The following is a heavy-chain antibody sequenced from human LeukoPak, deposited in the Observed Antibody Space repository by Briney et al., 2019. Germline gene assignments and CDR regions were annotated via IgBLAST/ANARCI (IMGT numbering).Heavy chain of an antibody. Sequence: GGSLRLSCAASGFTFSSYSMTWVRQAPGKGLEWVSSISSSSSYIYYADSVKGRFTISRDNAKNSLYLQMNSLRAEDTAVYYCARDADSSSWYADYFDYWGQGTLVTVSS. D-gene: IGHD6-13*01. CDR1: GFTFSSYS. CDR3: ARDADSSSWYADYFDY. CDR2: ISSSSSYI. V-gene: IGHV3-21*01. J-gene: IGHJ4*02.